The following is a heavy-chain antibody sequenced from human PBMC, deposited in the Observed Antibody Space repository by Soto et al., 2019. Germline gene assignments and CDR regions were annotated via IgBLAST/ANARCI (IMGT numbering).Heavy chain of an antibody. V-gene: IGHV3-48*04. CDR1: GFTFSSYS. CDR2: IFARSTTI. Sequence: EVQLVESGGGLVQPGGSLRLSCVASGFTFSSYSMVWVRQAPGKGLEWIAYIFARSTTIHYADSVKGRFTVSRDNTQNSLFLLMNSLRAEDTAIYCCARDKDWAFDYWGQGTQVIVSS. J-gene: IGHJ4*02. D-gene: IGHD3-9*01. CDR3: ARDKDWAFDY.